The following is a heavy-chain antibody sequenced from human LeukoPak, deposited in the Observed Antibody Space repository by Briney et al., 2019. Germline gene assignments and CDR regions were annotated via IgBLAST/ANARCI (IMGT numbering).Heavy chain of an antibody. V-gene: IGHV4-4*08. CDR3: AKDRVGATRINWFDP. CDR2: ISTSGST. J-gene: IGHJ5*02. CDR1: VASISNYY. Sequence: SETLSLTCAVSVASISNYYWSWIRQAPGKGLEWIGYISTSGSTNYNPSLKSRVSISLDTSNNRFSLNLNFVTAADTAVYYCAKDRVGATRINWFDPWGQGTLVTVSS. D-gene: IGHD1-26*01.